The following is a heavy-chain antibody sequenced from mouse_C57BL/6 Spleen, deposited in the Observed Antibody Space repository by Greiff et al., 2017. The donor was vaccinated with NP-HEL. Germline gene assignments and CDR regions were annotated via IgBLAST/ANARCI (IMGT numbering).Heavy chain of an antibody. J-gene: IGHJ4*01. D-gene: IGHD2-4*01. V-gene: IGHV5-9-1*02. Sequence: EVMLVESGEGLVKPGGSLKLSCAASGFTFSSYAMSWVRQTPEKRLEWVAYISSGGDYIYYADTVKGRFTISRDNARNTLYLQMSSLKSEDTAMYYCTRDDYDGYYYAMDYWGQGTSVTVSS. CDR1: GFTFSSYA. CDR2: ISSGGDYI. CDR3: TRDDYDGYYYAMDY.